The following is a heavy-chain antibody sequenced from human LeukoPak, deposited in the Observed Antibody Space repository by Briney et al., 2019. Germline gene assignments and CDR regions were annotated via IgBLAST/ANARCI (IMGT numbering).Heavy chain of an antibody. CDR2: IIPIFGTA. CDR3: ARGAYDSSGYPEDAFDI. V-gene: IGHV1-69*13. Sequence: SVKVSCKASGGTFSSYAISWVRQAPGQGLEWMGGIIPIFGTANYAQKFQGRVTITADESTSTAYMELSSLRSEDTAVYYCARGAYDSSGYPEDAFDIWGLGTMVTVSS. J-gene: IGHJ3*02. D-gene: IGHD3-22*01. CDR1: GGTFSSYA.